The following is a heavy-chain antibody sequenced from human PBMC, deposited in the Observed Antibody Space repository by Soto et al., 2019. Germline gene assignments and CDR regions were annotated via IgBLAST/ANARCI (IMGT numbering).Heavy chain of an antibody. J-gene: IGHJ6*02. D-gene: IGHD3-10*01. CDR3: ARKYYYGSGSYSKKASNNYYYYGMDV. CDR2: ISSSSSYI. Sequence: GGSLRLSCAASGFTFSSYSMNWVRQAPGKWLEWVSSISSSSSYIYYADSVKGRFTISRDNAKNSLYLQMNSLRAEDTAVYYCARKYYYGSGSYSKKASNNYYYYGMDVWGQGTTVTVSS. CDR1: GFTFSSYS. V-gene: IGHV3-21*01.